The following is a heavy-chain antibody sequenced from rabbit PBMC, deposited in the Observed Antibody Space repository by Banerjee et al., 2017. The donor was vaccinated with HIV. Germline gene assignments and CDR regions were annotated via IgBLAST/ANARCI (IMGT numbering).Heavy chain of an antibody. CDR2: IGAGSSGTT. J-gene: IGHJ4*01. CDR3: ARDLAGVIGWNFNL. V-gene: IGHV1S40*01. D-gene: IGHD4-1*01. CDR1: GFDLSSSW. Sequence: QSLEETGGGLVQPEGSLTLTCTVSGFDLSSSWMWWVRQAPGKGLEWIACIGAGSSGTTYYASWAKGRFTISKTSWTTVTLQMTSLTAADTATYLCARDLAGVIGWNFNLWGQGTLVTVS.